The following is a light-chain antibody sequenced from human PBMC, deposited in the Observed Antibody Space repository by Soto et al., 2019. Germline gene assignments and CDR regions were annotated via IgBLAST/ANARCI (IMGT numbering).Light chain of an antibody. CDR2: EVS. CDR1: SHDIGGYKY. Sequence: QSALTQPASVSGSPGQSITISCTGTSHDIGGYKYVSWYQQHPGKAPKLMIYEVSNRPSGVSNRFSGSKSGYTASLTISGLQTEDEADYYCCAYTSTSALYVFGTGTKLTVL. CDR3: CAYTSTSALYV. V-gene: IGLV2-14*01. J-gene: IGLJ1*01.